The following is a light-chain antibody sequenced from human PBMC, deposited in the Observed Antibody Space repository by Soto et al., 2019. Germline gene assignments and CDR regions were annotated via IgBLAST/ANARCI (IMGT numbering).Light chain of an antibody. J-gene: IGKJ1*01. CDR3: QQYNGYPWT. Sequence: DIQVIQSPSTQSASVGDRVTITCRASQSLNDWLAWYQQKPGKAPKLLIYKASGLESGVPSRFSGSGSGTEFTLTISSLQPDDFATYYCQQYNGYPWTFGQGTKVEIK. CDR1: QSLNDW. CDR2: KAS. V-gene: IGKV1-5*03.